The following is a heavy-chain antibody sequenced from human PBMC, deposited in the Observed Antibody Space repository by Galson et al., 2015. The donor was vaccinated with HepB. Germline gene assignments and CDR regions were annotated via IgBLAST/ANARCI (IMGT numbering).Heavy chain of an antibody. CDR3: ARDEKQGRVRGALDY. V-gene: IGHV1-3*01. CDR1: GYTFTSYA. D-gene: IGHD3-10*01. J-gene: IGHJ4*02. Sequence: SVKVSCKASGYTFTSYAMHWVRQAPGQRLEWMGWINAGNGNTKYSQKFQGRVTITRDTSASTAYMELSSLRSEDTAVYYCARDEKQGRVRGALDYWGQGTLVTVSS. CDR2: INAGNGNT.